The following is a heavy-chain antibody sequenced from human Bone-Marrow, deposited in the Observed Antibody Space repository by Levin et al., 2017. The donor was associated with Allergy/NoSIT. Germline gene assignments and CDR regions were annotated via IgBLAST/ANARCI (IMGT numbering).Heavy chain of an antibody. D-gene: IGHD3-10*01. Sequence: ASVKVSCQASGYTFTSHGLSWVRQAPGQGLEWMGWISAYNGNTNYLQKFQDRVTMTTDTSTRTAYMELRSLTSDDTAVYYCARDFQYGSGSYLQYWGQGTLVTVSS. CDR1: GYTFTSHG. V-gene: IGHV1-18*01. CDR3: ARDFQYGSGSYLQY. J-gene: IGHJ1*01. CDR2: ISAYNGNT.